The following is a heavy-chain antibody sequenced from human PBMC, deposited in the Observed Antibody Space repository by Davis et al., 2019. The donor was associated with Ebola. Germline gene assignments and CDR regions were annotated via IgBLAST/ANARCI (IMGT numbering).Heavy chain of an antibody. D-gene: IGHD6-6*01. CDR1: GFTFSSYA. Sequence: PGGSLRLSCAASGFTFSSYAMHWVRQAPGKGLEWVAVISYDGSNKYYADSVKGRFTISRDNAKNSLYLQMNSLRAEDTAVYYCAREGLAAGGFDPWGQGTLVTVSS. CDR3: AREGLAAGGFDP. V-gene: IGHV3-30-3*01. CDR2: ISYDGSNK. J-gene: IGHJ5*02.